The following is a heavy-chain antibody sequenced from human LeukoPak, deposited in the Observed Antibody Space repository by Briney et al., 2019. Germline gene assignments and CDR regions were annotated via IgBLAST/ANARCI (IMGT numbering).Heavy chain of an antibody. V-gene: IGHV3-48*03. Sequence: GGSLRLSCAASGFSFSVYEMHWVRQAPGKGLEWISDISSSGTTTYYADSVKGRFTISRDNAKNSLYLQMNSLRAEDTAVYYCARDPGFGYYDSSGYFDYWGQGTLVTVSS. CDR2: ISSSGTTT. CDR3: ARDPGFGYYDSSGYFDY. CDR1: GFSFSVYE. J-gene: IGHJ4*02. D-gene: IGHD3-22*01.